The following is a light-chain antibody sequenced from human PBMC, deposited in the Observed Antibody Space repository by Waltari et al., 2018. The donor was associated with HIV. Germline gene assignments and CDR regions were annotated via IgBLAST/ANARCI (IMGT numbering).Light chain of an antibody. CDR3: QQYSNRPPRT. Sequence: EIVMTQSPATLSVSPGERATLSCRASQSVSSNVAWYQQKPGQAPRLLIYGASTSATGVPARFSGSGSGTEFTLTISSLQSEDFAVYYCQQYSNRPPRTFGQGTKVEVK. CDR2: GAS. V-gene: IGKV3-15*01. CDR1: QSVSSN. J-gene: IGKJ1*01.